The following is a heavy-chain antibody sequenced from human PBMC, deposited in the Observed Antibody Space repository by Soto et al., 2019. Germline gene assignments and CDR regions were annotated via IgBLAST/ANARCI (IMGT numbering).Heavy chain of an antibody. D-gene: IGHD3-22*01. CDR3: ARGAHYYDSSGYYPYYFDY. CDR1: GGTFSSYA. Sequence: QVQLVQSGAEVKKPGSSVKVSCKASGGTFSSYAISWVRQAPGQGLEWMGGIIPIFGTANYAQKFQGRVTITADEYTSTAYMELSSLRSEDTAVYYCARGAHYYDSSGYYPYYFDYWGQGTLVTVSS. V-gene: IGHV1-69*01. J-gene: IGHJ4*02. CDR2: IIPIFGTA.